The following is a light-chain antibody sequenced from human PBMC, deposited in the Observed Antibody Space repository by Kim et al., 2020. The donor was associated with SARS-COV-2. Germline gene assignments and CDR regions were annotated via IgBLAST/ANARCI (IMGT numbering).Light chain of an antibody. CDR1: QSVTSN. CDR2: GAS. J-gene: IGKJ3*01. Sequence: SLGERATPSCRASQSVTSNLAWYQHKPGQPPRLLIYGASTRAADVPARFSGGGSGTEFTLTISSLQSEDFAVYYCQQYNNWPPVTFGPGTKVDIK. CDR3: QQYNNWPPVT. V-gene: IGKV3-15*01.